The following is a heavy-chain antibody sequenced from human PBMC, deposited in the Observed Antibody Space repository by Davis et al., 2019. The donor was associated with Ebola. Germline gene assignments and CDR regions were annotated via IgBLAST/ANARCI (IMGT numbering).Heavy chain of an antibody. CDR3: ARGGPVWSGNIFDS. V-gene: IGHV3-9*01. CDR2: ISWNSGSI. J-gene: IGHJ4*02. Sequence: SLKISCAASGFTFDDYAMHWVRQAPGKGLEWVSGISWNSGSIGYADSVKGRFTISGDNAKNALYLQMNSLRAEDTAVYYCARGGPVWSGNIFDSWGQGTPVTVSS. CDR1: GFTFDDYA. D-gene: IGHD3-3*01.